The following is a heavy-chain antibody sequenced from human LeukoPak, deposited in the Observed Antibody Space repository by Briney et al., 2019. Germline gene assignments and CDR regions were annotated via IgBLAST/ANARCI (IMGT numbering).Heavy chain of an antibody. CDR3: AKLGIVGAISSEYYFDY. CDR2: ISYDGSNK. CDR1: GFTFSSYG. V-gene: IGHV3-30*18. J-gene: IGHJ4*02. D-gene: IGHD1-26*01. Sequence: GGSLRLSCAASGFTFSSYGMHWARQAPGKGLEWVAVISYDGSNKYYADSVKGRFTISRDNSKNTLYLQMNSLRAEDTAVYYCAKLGIVGAISSEYYFDYWGQGTLVTVSS.